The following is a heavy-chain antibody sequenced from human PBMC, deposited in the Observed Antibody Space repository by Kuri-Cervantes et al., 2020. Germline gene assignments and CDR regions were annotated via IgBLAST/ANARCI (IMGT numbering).Heavy chain of an antibody. D-gene: IGHD3-10*01. CDR1: GGSISSSSYY. V-gene: IGHV4-39*01. Sequence: GSLRLSCTVSGGSISSSSYYWGWICQPPGKGLEWIGSIYYSGSTYYNPSPKSRVTISVDTSKNQFSLKLSSVTAADTAVYYCASATQNYGSGSYYRGTFDYWGQGTLVTVSS. J-gene: IGHJ4*02. CDR3: ASATQNYGSGSYYRGTFDY. CDR2: IYYSGST.